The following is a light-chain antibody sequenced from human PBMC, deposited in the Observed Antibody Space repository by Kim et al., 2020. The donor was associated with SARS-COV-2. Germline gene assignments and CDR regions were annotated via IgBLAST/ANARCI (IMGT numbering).Light chain of an antibody. Sequence: SSELTQDTAVSVALGQTVRSTCQGDSLRSYYASWYQQKPGQAPVLVIYGKNNRPSGIPDRFSGSSSGNTASLTITGAQAEDEADYYCNSRDSSGNHWVFGGGTQLTVL. CDR1: SLRSYY. CDR2: GKN. CDR3: NSRDSSGNHWV. V-gene: IGLV3-19*01. J-gene: IGLJ3*02.